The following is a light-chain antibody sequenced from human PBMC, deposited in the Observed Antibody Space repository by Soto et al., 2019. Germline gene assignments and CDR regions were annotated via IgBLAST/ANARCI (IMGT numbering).Light chain of an antibody. CDR2: GAS. CDR3: QQYCSSPMYT. J-gene: IGKJ2*01. V-gene: IGKV3-20*01. CDR1: QSVSSNF. Sequence: EIVLTQSPGTLSLSPGERATLSCRASQSVSSNFLAWYKQKPGQAPRLLIHGASTRASGIPDRFSGSGSGKEFTLSLHRMEPEDFAVYFLQQYCSSPMYTFGQGTKLEIK.